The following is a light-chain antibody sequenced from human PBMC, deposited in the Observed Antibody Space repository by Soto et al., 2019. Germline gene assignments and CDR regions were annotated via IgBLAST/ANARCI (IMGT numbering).Light chain of an antibody. CDR2: EVS. Sequence: QSALTQPPSASGSPGQSVTISCTGTSSDVGGYNYVSWYQQHPGKAPKLMTYEVSKRPSGVPDRFSGSKSGNTASLTVSGLQAEDEADYYCSSYAGSNIVFGTGTKVTVL. CDR3: SSYAGSNIV. J-gene: IGLJ1*01. V-gene: IGLV2-8*01. CDR1: SSDVGGYNY.